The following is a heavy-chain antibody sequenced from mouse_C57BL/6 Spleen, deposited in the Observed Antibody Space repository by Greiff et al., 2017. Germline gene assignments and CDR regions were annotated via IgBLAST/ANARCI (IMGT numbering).Heavy chain of an antibody. CDR3: ARRYYGSSRYAMDY. V-gene: IGHV1-69*01. CDR1: GYTFTSYW. Sequence: QVQLQQPGAELVMPGASVKPSCKASGYTFTSYWMHWVKQRPGQGLEWIGEIDPSDSYTNYNQKFKGKSTLTVDKSSSTAYMQLSSLTSEDSAVYYCARRYYGSSRYAMDYWGQGTSVTVSS. D-gene: IGHD1-1*01. J-gene: IGHJ4*01. CDR2: IDPSDSYT.